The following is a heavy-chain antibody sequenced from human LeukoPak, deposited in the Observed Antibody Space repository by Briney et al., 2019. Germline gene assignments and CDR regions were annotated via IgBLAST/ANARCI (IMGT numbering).Heavy chain of an antibody. Sequence: GGSLRLSCAASGFTFSTYAMHWVRQAPGKGLEWVSGVTWNSDNIRYADSVRGRFTISRDNAKNSLYLQMNSLRPGDTALYYCAKGGDYPDYFDYWGQGTLVTVSS. CDR1: GFTFSTYA. D-gene: IGHD2-21*02. J-gene: IGHJ4*02. CDR2: VTWNSDNI. CDR3: AKGGDYPDYFDY. V-gene: IGHV3-9*01.